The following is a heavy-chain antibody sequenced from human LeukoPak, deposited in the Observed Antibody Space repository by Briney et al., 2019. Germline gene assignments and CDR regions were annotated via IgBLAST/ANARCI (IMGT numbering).Heavy chain of an antibody. CDR3: ARDPGWGALDY. Sequence: GGSLRLSCAASGFTFSSYWMTWVRQTPGKGLELVSNINIDGSQRYHAYSVEGRFTISRDNVKNTLYLQMNSLRVEDTAVYYCARDPGWGALDYWGQGALVIVSS. J-gene: IGHJ4*02. CDR1: GFTFSSYW. D-gene: IGHD3-16*01. CDR2: INIDGSQR. V-gene: IGHV3-7*03.